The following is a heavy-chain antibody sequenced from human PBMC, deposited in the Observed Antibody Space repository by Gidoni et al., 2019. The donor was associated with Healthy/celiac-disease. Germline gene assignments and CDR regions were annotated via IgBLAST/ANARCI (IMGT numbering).Heavy chain of an antibody. CDR1: GFTFSSYA. V-gene: IGHV3-30-3*01. Sequence: QVQLVESGGGVVQPGRSLRLSCAASGFTFSSYALRWVRQAPGKGLEWVAVISYDGSNKYYADSVKGRFTISRDNSKNTLYLQMNSLRAGDTAVYYCARAKGIAVAGGRSGGYYMDVWGKGTTVTVSS. CDR3: ARAKGIAVAGGRSGGYYMDV. J-gene: IGHJ6*03. D-gene: IGHD6-19*01. CDR2: ISYDGSNK.